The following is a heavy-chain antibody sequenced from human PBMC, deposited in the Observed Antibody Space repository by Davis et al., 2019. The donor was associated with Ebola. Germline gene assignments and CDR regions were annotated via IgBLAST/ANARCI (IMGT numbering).Heavy chain of an antibody. D-gene: IGHD5-18*01. CDR1: GGSFSGYY. V-gene: IGHV4-34*01. Sequence: SETLSLTCAVYGGSFSGYYWSWIRQPPGKGLEWIGEISHSGSTNYNPSLKSRVTISVDTSKNQFSLKLSSVTAADTAVYYCARDSGYSYGMDVWGQGTTVTVSS. CDR3: ARDSGYSYGMDV. J-gene: IGHJ6*02. CDR2: ISHSGST.